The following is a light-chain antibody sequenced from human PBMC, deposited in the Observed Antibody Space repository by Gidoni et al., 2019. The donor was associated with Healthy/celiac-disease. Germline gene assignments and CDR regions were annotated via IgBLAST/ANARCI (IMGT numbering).Light chain of an antibody. CDR3: QQYNSYWT. J-gene: IGKJ1*01. CDR1: QSISSW. V-gene: IGKV1-5*03. Sequence: IQMTQSPSTLSASVGDGVTITCRASQSISSWLAWYQQKPEKAPKLLIYKASSLESGVPSRFSGSGSATVFTLIISSLPPDDFATYYCQQYNSYWTFGQGTKVEIK. CDR2: KAS.